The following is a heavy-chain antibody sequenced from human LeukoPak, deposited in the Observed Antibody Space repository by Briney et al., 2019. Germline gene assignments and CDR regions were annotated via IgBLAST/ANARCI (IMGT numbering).Heavy chain of an antibody. CDR1: GFTFSNSA. CDR3: AKGIYSSGWSYFDY. CDR2: LSGNGITT. V-gene: IGHV3-23*01. D-gene: IGHD6-19*01. J-gene: IGHJ4*01. Sequence: GGSLRLSCAASGFTFSNSAMSWVRQAPGKGLEWVSTLSGNGITTYYADSVKGRFTISRDNSENTLYLQMNSLRAEDTAVYYCAKGIYSSGWSYFDYWGHGTLVTVSS.